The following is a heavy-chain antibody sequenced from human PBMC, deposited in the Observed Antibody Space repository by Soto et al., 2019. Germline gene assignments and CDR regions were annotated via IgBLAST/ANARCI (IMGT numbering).Heavy chain of an antibody. Sequence: ASVKVSCKVSGYTLTELSMHWVRQAPGKRLEWMGGFDPEDGETIYAQKFQGRVTMTEDTSTDTAYMELSSLRSEDTAVYYCVTVRYFHWLLPNWCDPWGQGTRVNVS. CDR3: VTVRYFHWLLPNWCDP. J-gene: IGHJ5*02. D-gene: IGHD3-9*01. CDR2: FDPEDGET. V-gene: IGHV1-24*01. CDR1: GYTLTELS.